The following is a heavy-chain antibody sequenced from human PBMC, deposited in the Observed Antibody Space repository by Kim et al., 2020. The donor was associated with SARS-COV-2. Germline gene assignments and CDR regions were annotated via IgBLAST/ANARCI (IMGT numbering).Heavy chain of an antibody. CDR3: AKRSGYYFDY. CDR1: GFTFRSNV. Sequence: GGSLRLSCEASGFTFRSNVMSWVRQAPGKGLEWVSTIDVSGDSTYYADSVKGRFTISRDNSKNTLYLQMNSLRAEDTAVYYCAKRSGYYFDYWGQGTLVTVSS. J-gene: IGHJ4*02. CDR2: IDVSGDST. V-gene: IGHV3-23*01. D-gene: IGHD3-10*01.